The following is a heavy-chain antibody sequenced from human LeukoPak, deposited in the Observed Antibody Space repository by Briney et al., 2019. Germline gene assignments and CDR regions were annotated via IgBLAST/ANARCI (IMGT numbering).Heavy chain of an antibody. Sequence: SETLSLTCAVYGGPFSGYYWSWIRQPPGKGLEWIGEINHSGSTNYNPSLKSRVTISVDTSKNQFSLKLSSVTAADTAVYYCARGRGAAAGIGVRSWFDPWGQGTLVTVSS. J-gene: IGHJ5*02. CDR3: ARGRGAAAGIGVRSWFDP. D-gene: IGHD6-13*01. CDR1: GGPFSGYY. V-gene: IGHV4-34*01. CDR2: INHSGST.